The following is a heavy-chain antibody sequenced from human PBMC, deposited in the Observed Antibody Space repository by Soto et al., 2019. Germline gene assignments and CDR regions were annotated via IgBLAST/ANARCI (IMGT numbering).Heavy chain of an antibody. CDR1: GGSFSGYY. D-gene: IGHD7-27*01. Sequence: SETLSLTCAVYGGSFSGYYWSWIRQPPGKGLEWIGEINHSGSTNYNPSLKSRVTISVDTPKNQFSLKLSSVTAADTAVYYCARSGSLARYYYYYYMDVWGKGTTVTVSS. CDR2: INHSGST. V-gene: IGHV4-34*01. J-gene: IGHJ6*03. CDR3: ARSGSLARYYYYYYMDV.